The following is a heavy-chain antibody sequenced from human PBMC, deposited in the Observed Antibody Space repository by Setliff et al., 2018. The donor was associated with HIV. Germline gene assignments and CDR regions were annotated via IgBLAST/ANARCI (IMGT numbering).Heavy chain of an antibody. CDR2: INDSGNT. J-gene: IGHJ4*02. CDR1: AGSLSGYY. V-gene: IGHV4-34*01. Sequence: PSETLSLTCDVYAGSLSGYYWSWIRQSPGKGLEWIGEINDSGNTNYNPSLRSRFTISIDTSKNHFSLKLKSVTAADTAIFYCARRTSFIGGAVAGNFDYWGQGTQVTVSS. CDR3: ARRTSFIGGAVAGNFDY. D-gene: IGHD6-19*01.